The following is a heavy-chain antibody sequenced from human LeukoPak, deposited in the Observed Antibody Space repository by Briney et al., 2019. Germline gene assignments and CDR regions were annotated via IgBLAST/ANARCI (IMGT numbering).Heavy chain of an antibody. J-gene: IGHJ4*02. CDR3: AKDRGDSSSRGVDY. V-gene: IGHV3-30*02. D-gene: IGHD6-6*01. CDR1: GFTFSSYG. CDR2: IRYDGSNK. Sequence: GGSLRLSCAASGFTFSSYGMHWVRQAPGKGLEWVAFIRYDGSNKYYAGSVKGRFTISRDNSKNTLYLQMNSLRAEDTAVYYCAKDRGDSSSRGVDYWGQGTLVTVSS.